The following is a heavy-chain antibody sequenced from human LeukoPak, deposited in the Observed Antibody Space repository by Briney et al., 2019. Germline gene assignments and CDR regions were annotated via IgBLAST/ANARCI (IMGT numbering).Heavy chain of an antibody. Sequence: DSVNVSCKASGYTFTSYGFSWVRQAPGQGLEWVGWVSGNNNNADYAEKFQDRVAMTTDTSTTTAYMDLRSLTSDDTAVYYCVKHRAFLEEHLGRLGGFDIWGQGTLVTVSS. CDR1: GYTFTSYG. J-gene: IGHJ3*02. CDR3: VKHRAFLEEHLGRLGGFDI. V-gene: IGHV1-18*01. CDR2: VSGNNNNA. D-gene: IGHD4-23*01.